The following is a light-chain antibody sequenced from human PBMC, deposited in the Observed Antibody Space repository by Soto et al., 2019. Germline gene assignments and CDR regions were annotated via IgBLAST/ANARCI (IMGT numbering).Light chain of an antibody. CDR2: DNN. CDR3: GAWDGGLSAFV. Sequence: QSVLTQPPSVSAAPGRTVTISCSGSSSNIGNSFVSWYQQLPGTAPRLLIYDNNERPSGIPDRFSGSKSGTSATLGITGLQTGDEADYYCGAWDGGLSAFVFGTGTKVPVL. J-gene: IGLJ1*01. V-gene: IGLV1-51*01. CDR1: SSNIGNSF.